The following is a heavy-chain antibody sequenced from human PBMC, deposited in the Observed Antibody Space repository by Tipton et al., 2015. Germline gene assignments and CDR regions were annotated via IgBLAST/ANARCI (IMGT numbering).Heavy chain of an antibody. J-gene: IGHJ6*02. Sequence: TLSLTCNVSGGSIKSSISYWAWIRQSPGKGLEWIGSFYYTGSTYYNPSLKSRVTISVDKPKNQFSLRLTSVTAADTAVYYCARRKSGGSTAARPGGNGLDVWGQGTTVTVSS. CDR1: GGSIKSSISY. CDR2: FYYTGST. D-gene: IGHD6-6*01. V-gene: IGHV4-39*01. CDR3: ARRKSGGSTAARPGGNGLDV.